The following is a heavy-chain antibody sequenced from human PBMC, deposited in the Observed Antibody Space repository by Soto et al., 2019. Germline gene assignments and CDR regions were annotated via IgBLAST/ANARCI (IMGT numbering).Heavy chain of an antibody. J-gene: IGHJ4*02. CDR1: GFTFISYG. V-gene: IGHV3-33*01. CDR3: ARDRGSYYDDGEGYYFDY. D-gene: IGHD1-26*01. Sequence: PGGSLRLSCAASGFTFISYGMHWVLQAPGKGLEWVAVIWYDGSNKYYADSVKGRFTISRDNSKNTLYLQMNSLRAEDTAVYYCARDRGSYYDDGEGYYFDYWGQGTLVTVSS. CDR2: IWYDGSNK.